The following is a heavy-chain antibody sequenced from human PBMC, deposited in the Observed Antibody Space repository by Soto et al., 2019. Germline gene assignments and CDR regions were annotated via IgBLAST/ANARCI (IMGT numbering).Heavy chain of an antibody. D-gene: IGHD2-2*01. V-gene: IGHV3-48*01. CDR1: GFTFSSYS. CDR2: ISSSSSTI. J-gene: IGHJ4*02. Sequence: EVQLVESGGGLVQPGGSLRLSCAASGFTFSSYSMNWVRQAPGKGLEWVSYISSSSSTIYYADSVKGRFTISRDNAKNSLYLQMNSLRAEDTAVYYCARDQHCSSTSGYFFKGPAQFDYWGQGTLVTVSS. CDR3: ARDQHCSSTSGYFFKGPAQFDY.